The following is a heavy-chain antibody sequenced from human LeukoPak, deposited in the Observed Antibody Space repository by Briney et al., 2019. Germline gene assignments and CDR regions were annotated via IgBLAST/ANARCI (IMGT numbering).Heavy chain of an antibody. CDR3: ARVRIMITFGGVIAPDY. CDR2: INHSGST. CDR1: GGSFSGYY. V-gene: IGHV4-34*01. D-gene: IGHD3-16*02. J-gene: IGHJ4*02. Sequence: SETLSLTCAVYGGSFSGYYWSWIRQPPGKGLEWIGEINHSGSTNYNPSLKSRVTISVDKSKNQFSLKLSSVTAADTAVYYCARVRIMITFGGVIAPDYWGQGTLVTVSS.